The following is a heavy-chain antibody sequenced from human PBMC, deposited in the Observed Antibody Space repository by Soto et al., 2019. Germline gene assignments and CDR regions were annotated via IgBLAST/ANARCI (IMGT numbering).Heavy chain of an antibody. CDR1: GFTFSSYA. V-gene: IGHV3-23*01. D-gene: IGHD3-16*01. J-gene: IGHJ6*02. CDR2: ISGSGGST. CDR3: AKQILPFGFRPSSGIDV. Sequence: GGSLRLSCAASGFTFSSYAMSWVRQAPGEGLEWVSAISGSGGSTYYADSVKGRFTISRDNSKNTLYLQMNSLRAEDTAVYYCAKQILPFGFRPSSGIDVWGQGTTVTVSS.